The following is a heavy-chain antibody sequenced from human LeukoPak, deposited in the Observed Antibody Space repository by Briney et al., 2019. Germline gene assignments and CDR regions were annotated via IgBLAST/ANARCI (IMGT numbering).Heavy chain of an antibody. J-gene: IGHJ4*02. CDR3: ARRPDYDILTGKGDY. CDR2: ISYDANNE. D-gene: IGHD3-9*01. Sequence: PGGSLRLSCAASGFTFSDYAMHWVRQAPGKGLEWVAVISYDANNEYYADSVKGRFTISRDNSKNTLYLQMNSLRAEDTAVYYCARRPDYDILTGKGDYWGQGTLVTVSS. CDR1: GFTFSDYA. V-gene: IGHV3-30*14.